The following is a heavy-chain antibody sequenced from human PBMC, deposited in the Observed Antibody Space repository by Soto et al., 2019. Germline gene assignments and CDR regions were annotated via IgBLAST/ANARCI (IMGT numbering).Heavy chain of an antibody. CDR3: ARAPSYCTNGVCFGPYYYYGMDV. CDR1: GGSISSYY. CDR2: IYYSGST. D-gene: IGHD2-8*01. J-gene: IGHJ6*02. Sequence: SETLSLTCTVSGGSISSYYWSWIRQPTGKGLEWIGYIYYSGSTNYNPSLKSRVTISVDTSKNQFSLKLSSVTAADTAVYYCARAPSYCTNGVCFGPYYYYGMDVWGQGTTVTVSS. V-gene: IGHV4-59*01.